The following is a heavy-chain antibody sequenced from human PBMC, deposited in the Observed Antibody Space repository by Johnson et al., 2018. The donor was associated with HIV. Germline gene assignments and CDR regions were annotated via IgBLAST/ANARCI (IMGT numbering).Heavy chain of an antibody. CDR2: IKQDGSEK. J-gene: IGHJ3*02. Sequence: VQLVESGGGLIQPGGSLRLSCAASGFTVSSNYMSWVRQAPGKGLEWVANIKQDGSEKYYLDSVKGRFTISRDNSKNTLYLQMNSLRAEDTAVYYCARDAPDSGSYHAFDIWGQGTMVTVSS. V-gene: IGHV3-7*01. D-gene: IGHD1-26*01. CDR3: ARDAPDSGSYHAFDI. CDR1: GFTVSSNY.